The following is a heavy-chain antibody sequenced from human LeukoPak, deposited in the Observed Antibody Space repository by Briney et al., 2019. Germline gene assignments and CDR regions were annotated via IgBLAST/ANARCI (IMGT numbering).Heavy chain of an antibody. D-gene: IGHD2-2*01. Sequence: GRSLRLSCAASGFTFSSYGMHWVRQAPGKGLEWVAVISYGGSNKYYADSVKGRFTISRDNSKNTLYLQMNSLRAEDTAVYYCAKDSTPLVVVPAATEYFQHWGQRTLVTVSS. V-gene: IGHV3-30*18. J-gene: IGHJ1*01. CDR1: GFTFSSYG. CDR2: ISYGGSNK. CDR3: AKDSTPLVVVPAATEYFQH.